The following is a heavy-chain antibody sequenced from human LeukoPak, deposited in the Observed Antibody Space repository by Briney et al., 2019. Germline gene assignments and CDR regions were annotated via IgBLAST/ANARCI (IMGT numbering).Heavy chain of an antibody. CDR2: ISTSTGNP. CDR1: GYTFSSYG. V-gene: IGHV7-4-1*02. D-gene: IGHD6-19*01. Sequence: EASLKLSCAASGYTFSSYGMNWVRQAPGQGLEWMAWISTSTGNPTYAECFKGRFAISLDTSVSTAYLQINSLKAEDTAVYYCASAAGYSSDWYSYYYMDVWGKGTTVTVSS. J-gene: IGHJ6*03. CDR3: ASAAGYSSDWYSYYYMDV.